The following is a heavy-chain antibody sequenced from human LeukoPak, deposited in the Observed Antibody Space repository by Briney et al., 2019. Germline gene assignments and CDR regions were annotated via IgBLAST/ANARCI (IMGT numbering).Heavy chain of an antibody. D-gene: IGHD4-17*01. CDR3: ARDYGDYGILDY. V-gene: IGHV1-3*01. Sequence: ASVKVSCKASGYTFTSYAMHWVRQAPGQRLEWMGWINAGNSNTKYSQKFQGRVTITRDTSASTAYMELSSLRSEDTAVYYCARDYGDYGILDYWGQGTLVTVSS. CDR1: GYTFTSYA. J-gene: IGHJ4*02. CDR2: INAGNSNT.